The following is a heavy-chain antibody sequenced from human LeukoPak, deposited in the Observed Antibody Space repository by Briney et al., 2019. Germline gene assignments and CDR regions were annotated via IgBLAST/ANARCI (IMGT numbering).Heavy chain of an antibody. CDR3: ASGYGVLTGHKRGAFDI. Sequence: PGGSLRLSCAASGFTFSIYWMTWVRQAPGKGLEWAANINQDGSEKYYVDSVKGRFTISRDNAKNSLYLQMNSLRAEDTAVYFCASGYGVLTGHKRGAFDIWGHGTMVIVSS. V-gene: IGHV3-7*01. CDR1: GFTFSIYW. J-gene: IGHJ3*02. D-gene: IGHD3-9*01. CDR2: INQDGSEK.